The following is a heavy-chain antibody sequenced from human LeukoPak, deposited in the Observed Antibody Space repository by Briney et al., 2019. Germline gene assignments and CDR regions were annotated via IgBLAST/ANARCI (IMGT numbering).Heavy chain of an antibody. CDR1: GYIFTNYW. V-gene: IGHV5-51*01. J-gene: IGHJ4*02. CDR2: IYPRDSDT. CDR3: ARRQYSGYDFDF. D-gene: IGHD5-12*01. Sequence: GESLKISCKASGYIFTNYWIGWVRQMPGKGLDWMGIIYPRDSDTRYSPSCQGQVTVSADKYISTAYLQWNTLEASDTAMYYCARRQYSGYDFDFWGQGTLVTVSS.